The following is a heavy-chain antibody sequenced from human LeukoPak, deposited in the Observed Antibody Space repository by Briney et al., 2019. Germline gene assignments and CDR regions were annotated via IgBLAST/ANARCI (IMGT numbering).Heavy chain of an antibody. Sequence: GGSLRLSCVASGFTFSSDEMNWVRQAPGKGLEWVSYISSSGSTIYYADSVKGRFTISGDNAKKSLYLQMNSLRAEDTAVYYCARERITWFDSWGQGTLVTVSS. V-gene: IGHV3-48*03. CDR1: GFTFSSDE. D-gene: IGHD3-16*01. CDR2: ISSSGSTI. J-gene: IGHJ5*01. CDR3: ARERITWFDS.